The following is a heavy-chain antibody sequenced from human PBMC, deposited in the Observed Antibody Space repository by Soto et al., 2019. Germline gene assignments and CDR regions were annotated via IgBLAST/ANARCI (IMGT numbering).Heavy chain of an antibody. CDR3: ARTTKTYYYDSSGYSDAFDI. J-gene: IGHJ3*02. V-gene: IGHV4-4*02. CDR1: GGSISSSNW. CDR2: IYHSGST. Sequence: SETLSLTGAVSGGSISSSNWWSWVRQPPGKGLEWIGEIYHSGSTNYNPSLKSRVTISVDKSKNQFSLKLSSVTAADTAVYYCARTTKTYYYDSSGYSDAFDIWGQGTMVTVSS. D-gene: IGHD3-22*01.